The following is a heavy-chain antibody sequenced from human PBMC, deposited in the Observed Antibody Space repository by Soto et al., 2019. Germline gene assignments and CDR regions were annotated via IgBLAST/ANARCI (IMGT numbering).Heavy chain of an antibody. V-gene: IGHV3-9*01. CDR3: AKDSPPYRGYLGDYYYYMDV. CDR2: ISWNSGSI. D-gene: IGHD5-12*01. Sequence: EVQLVESGGGLVQPGRSLRLSCAASGFTFDDYAMHWVRQAPGKGLEWVSGISWNSGSIGYADSVKGRFTISRDNAKNSLYLQMNSLRAEDTALYYCAKDSPPYRGYLGDYYYYMDVWGKGTTVTVSS. J-gene: IGHJ6*03. CDR1: GFTFDDYA.